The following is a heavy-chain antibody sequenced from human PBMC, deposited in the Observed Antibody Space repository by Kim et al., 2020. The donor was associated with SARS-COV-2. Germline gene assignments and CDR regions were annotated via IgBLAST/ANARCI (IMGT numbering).Heavy chain of an antibody. V-gene: IGHV3-9*01. CDR2: LSWNSASV. CDR1: GFAFGDYA. Sequence: GGSLRLSCAASGFAFGDYAMHWVRQVPGKGLEWVSGLSWNSASVTYLDSVKGRFTISRDNAKNSLYLQMNTLRSEDTALYYCAKGLLRGVIPRDDDAFDIWGQGTWVSVSS. D-gene: IGHD3-10*01. J-gene: IGHJ3*02. CDR3: AKGLLRGVIPRDDDAFDI.